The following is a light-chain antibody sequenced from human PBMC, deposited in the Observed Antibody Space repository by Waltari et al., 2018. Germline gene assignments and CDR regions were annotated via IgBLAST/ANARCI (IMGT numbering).Light chain of an antibody. Sequence: DIQMTQSPSSVSASVGDTVAITCRSSQAISSRLAWYQQKPGKAPELLIYAASSLQSGVPSMFSGSGSGTDFTLTITSLQPEDFAIYYCQQAKTSPLTFGGGTKVEIK. CDR1: QAISSR. J-gene: IGKJ4*01. CDR3: QQAKTSPLT. CDR2: AAS. V-gene: IGKV1-12*01.